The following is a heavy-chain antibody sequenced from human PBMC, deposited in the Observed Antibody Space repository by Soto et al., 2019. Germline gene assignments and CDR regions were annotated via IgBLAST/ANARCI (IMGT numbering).Heavy chain of an antibody. CDR3: VRRVSGYYDY. J-gene: IGHJ4*02. V-gene: IGHV3-64*01. CDR1: GFTFSSYD. CDR2: ISSNGGTT. Sequence: EVQLAESGGGMVQPGGSLRLSCVASGFTFSSYDMHWVRQAPGKGLEYVSSISSNGGTTYYGNSVKGRFTISRDNSKNTLHLQMGSLRAEDMAVYYCVRRVSGYYDYWGQGTLVTVSS. D-gene: IGHD1-26*01.